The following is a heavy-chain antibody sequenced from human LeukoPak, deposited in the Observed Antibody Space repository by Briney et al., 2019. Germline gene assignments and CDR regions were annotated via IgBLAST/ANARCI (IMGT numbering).Heavy chain of an antibody. J-gene: IGHJ4*02. CDR1: GFTFSSYG. Sequence: GRSLRLSCAASGFTFSSYGMHWVRQAPGKGLEWVAAIWYDGSIQYYADSVKGRFTISRDNSKNTLYLQMDSLRAEDTAVYYCARAGYCSGGSCYGSDYWGQGTLVSVSS. CDR2: IWYDGSIQ. D-gene: IGHD2-15*01. CDR3: ARAGYCSGGSCYGSDY. V-gene: IGHV3-33*01.